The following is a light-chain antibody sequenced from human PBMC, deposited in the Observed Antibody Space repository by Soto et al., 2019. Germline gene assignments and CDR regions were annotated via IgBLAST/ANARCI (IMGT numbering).Light chain of an antibody. CDR3: ISYTTISTYV. CDR2: DVS. V-gene: IGLV2-14*03. CDR1: SSDVGSYNY. Sequence: QSVLAQPASGSGSAGQSIAISCTGTSSDVGSYNYVSWYQHHPGKAPKVMIYDVSSRPSGVSNRFSGSKSGNTASLTISGLQAEDEADYYCISYTTISTYVFGTGTKVTVL. J-gene: IGLJ1*01.